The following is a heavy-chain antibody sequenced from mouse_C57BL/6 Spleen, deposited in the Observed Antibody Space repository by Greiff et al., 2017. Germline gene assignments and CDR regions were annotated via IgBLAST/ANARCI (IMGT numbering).Heavy chain of an antibody. CDR2: IWRGGST. CDR3: ARNRRGGEYFDY. J-gene: IGHJ2*01. Sequence: QVQLQQSGPGLVQPSQSLSITCTVSGFSLPSYGVHWVRQSPGKGLEWLGVIWRGGSTDYNAAFISRLSISKDNSKSQVFFKMNSLQADDTAIYYCARNRRGGEYFDYWGQGTTLTVSS. V-gene: IGHV2-2*01. CDR1: GFSLPSYG.